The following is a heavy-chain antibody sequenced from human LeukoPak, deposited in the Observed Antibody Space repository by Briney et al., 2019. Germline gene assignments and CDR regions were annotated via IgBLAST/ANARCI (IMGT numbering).Heavy chain of an antibody. Sequence: GGSLRLSCAASGFTFSSYGMHWVRQAPGKGLEWVAVISYDGSNKYYADSVKGRFTISRDNSKNTLYLQMNSLRAEDTAVYYCAKDTGYYSGSYYGDPSPIDYWGQGTLVTVSS. CDR1: GFTFSSYG. J-gene: IGHJ4*02. CDR2: ISYDGSNK. V-gene: IGHV3-30*18. CDR3: AKDTGYYSGSYYGDPSPIDY. D-gene: IGHD1-26*01.